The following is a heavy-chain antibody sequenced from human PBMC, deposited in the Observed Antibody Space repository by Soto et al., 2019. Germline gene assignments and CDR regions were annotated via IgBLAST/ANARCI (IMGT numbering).Heavy chain of an antibody. Sequence: GGSLRLSCAASGFTVSGNYISWVRQAPGKGLEWVSVIHSDGNTYHSGSVWRRFTISRDNSKNTVFLQMNSPRAEDTAVYFCARIGVVAGLPQNFDLWGRGTLVTVSS. CDR1: GFTVSGNY. J-gene: IGHJ2*01. D-gene: IGHD6-6*01. CDR3: ARIGVVAGLPQNFDL. CDR2: IHSDGNT. V-gene: IGHV3-53*01.